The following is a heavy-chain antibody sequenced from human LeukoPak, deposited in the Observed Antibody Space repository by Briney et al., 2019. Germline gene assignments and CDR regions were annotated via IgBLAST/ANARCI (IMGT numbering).Heavy chain of an antibody. CDR1: GFTFSSYG. V-gene: IGHV3-33*08. Sequence: GGSLRLSCEASGFTFSSYGMHWVRQAPGKGLEWVAVIWYDGSNKYYADSVKGRFTISRDNSKNTLYLQMNSLRAEDTAVYYCARDLSDDYGGPFDYWGQGTLVTVSS. CDR2: IWYDGSNK. J-gene: IGHJ4*02. CDR3: ARDLSDDYGGPFDY. D-gene: IGHD4-23*01.